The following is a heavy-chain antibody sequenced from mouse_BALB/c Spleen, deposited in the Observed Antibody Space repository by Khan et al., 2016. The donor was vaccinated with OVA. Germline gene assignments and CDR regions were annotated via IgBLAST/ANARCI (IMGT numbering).Heavy chain of an antibody. CDR3: ASELGRYYALDY. CDR1: GYSITSDYA. V-gene: IGHV3-2*02. CDR2: ISYSGST. D-gene: IGHD4-1*01. Sequence: EVQLQESGPGLVKPSQSLSLTCTVTGYSITSDYAWNWLRQFPGNKLEWMGYISYSGSTTYNPSLKSRISITRDTSKDQFFLQLKSVTSDDTATYYCASELGRYYALDYWGQGTSVTVSS. J-gene: IGHJ4*01.